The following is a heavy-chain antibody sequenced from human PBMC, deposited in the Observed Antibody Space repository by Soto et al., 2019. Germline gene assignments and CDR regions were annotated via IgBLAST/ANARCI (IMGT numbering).Heavy chain of an antibody. D-gene: IGHD2-2*01. Sequence: PSETLSLTCTVSGGSISSGGYYWSWIRQHPGKGLEWIGYIYYSGSTYYNPSLKSRVTISVDTSKNQFSLKLSSVTAADTAVYYCARQHTEYQLRHSGWFDPWGQGTLVTVSS. V-gene: IGHV4-31*03. CDR2: IYYSGST. CDR1: GGSISSGGYY. J-gene: IGHJ5*02. CDR3: ARQHTEYQLRHSGWFDP.